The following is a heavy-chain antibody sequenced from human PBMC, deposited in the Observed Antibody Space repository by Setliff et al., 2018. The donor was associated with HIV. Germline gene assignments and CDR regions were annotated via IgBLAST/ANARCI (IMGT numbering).Heavy chain of an antibody. V-gene: IGHV1-69*05. J-gene: IGHJ4*02. CDR1: GGTFSSYT. Sequence: VASVKVSCKASGGTFSSYTINWVRQAPGQGLEWMGGIIPIFGTANYAQKFQGRVTITTDESTSTAYMELSSLRSEDTALYYCARTREMVRGVITPAFDYWGLGTLVTVPQ. D-gene: IGHD3-10*01. CDR2: IIPIFGTA. CDR3: ARTREMVRGVITPAFDY.